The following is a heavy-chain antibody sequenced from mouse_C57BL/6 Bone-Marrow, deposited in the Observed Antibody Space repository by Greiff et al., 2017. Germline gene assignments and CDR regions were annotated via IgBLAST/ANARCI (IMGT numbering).Heavy chain of an antibody. V-gene: IGHV5-6*01. CDR3: ARQNGYYPYYFDY. CDR1: GFTFSSYG. CDR2: ISSGGSYT. D-gene: IGHD2-3*01. Sequence: EVKLVESGGDLVKPGGSLKLSCAASGFTFSSYGMSWVRQTPDKRLEWVATISSGGSYTYYPDSVKGRFTISRDNAKNTLYLQMSSLKSEDTAMYYCARQNGYYPYYFDYWGQGTTLTVSS. J-gene: IGHJ2*01.